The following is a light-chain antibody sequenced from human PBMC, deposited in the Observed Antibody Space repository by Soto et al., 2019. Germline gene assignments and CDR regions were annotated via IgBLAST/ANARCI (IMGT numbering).Light chain of an antibody. CDR3: FSYADTNHFV. CDR1: SSDVGGSKY. V-gene: IGLV2-8*01. J-gene: IGLJ1*01. CDR2: EVN. Sequence: ALAQPPSASGSPGQSVSISCSGGSSDVGGSKYVSWYQVKPGKAPKLIIYEVNRRPEGAPYRFSGSKSGNTASLTVSGLQAEDVGDYYCFSYADTNHFVFGSGTKVTVL.